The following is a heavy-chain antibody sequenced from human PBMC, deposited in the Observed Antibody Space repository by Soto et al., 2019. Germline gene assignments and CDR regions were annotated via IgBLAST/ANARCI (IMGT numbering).Heavy chain of an antibody. V-gene: IGHV1-2*04. CDR2: INPNSGGT. J-gene: IGHJ4*02. CDR3: ASSPVSPVVGPAVPRSMDVYFDY. D-gene: IGHD2-2*01. CDR1: GYTFTGYY. Sequence: QVQLVQSGAEVKKPEASVKVSCKASGYTFTGYYMHWVRQAPGQGLEWMGWINPNSGGTNYAQKFQGWVTNNRVTSISTTYMELSRMRSDDTAVYYCASSPVSPVVGPAVPRSMDVYFDYWGQGTLVTVSS.